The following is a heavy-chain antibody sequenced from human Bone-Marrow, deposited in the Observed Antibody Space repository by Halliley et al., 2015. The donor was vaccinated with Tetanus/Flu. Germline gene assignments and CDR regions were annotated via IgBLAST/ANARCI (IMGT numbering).Heavy chain of an antibody. Sequence: GSTNYNPSLRSRVTISVDTSKNQFSLKLNSVTAADTAVYYCARDSPYYSDISGYFYVNAFDIWGQGTIVSVSS. V-gene: IGHV4-59*01. D-gene: IGHD3-22*01. CDR3: ARDSPYYSDISGYFYVNAFDI. CDR2: GST. J-gene: IGHJ3*02.